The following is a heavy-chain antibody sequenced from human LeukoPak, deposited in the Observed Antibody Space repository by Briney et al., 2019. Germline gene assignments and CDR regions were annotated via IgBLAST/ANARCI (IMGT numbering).Heavy chain of an antibody. Sequence: SETLSLTCAVSGGSISSSNWWSWVRQPPGKGLEWIAYIFYSGSTNYNPSLKSRVTISVDTSKNQFSLKLSSVTAADTAVYYCARAGSHYDILTGYPYFFDYWGQGTLVTVSS. CDR2: IFYSGST. V-gene: IGHV4-4*02. J-gene: IGHJ4*02. D-gene: IGHD3-9*01. CDR3: ARAGSHYDILTGYPYFFDY. CDR1: GGSISSSNW.